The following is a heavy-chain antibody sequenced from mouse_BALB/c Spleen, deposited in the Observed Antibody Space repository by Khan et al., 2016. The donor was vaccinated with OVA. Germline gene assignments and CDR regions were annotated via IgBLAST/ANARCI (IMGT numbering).Heavy chain of an antibody. CDR3: ARDAGRY. J-gene: IGHJ4*01. CDR2: INPKNGVT. V-gene: IGHV1-26*01. CDR1: GYTFTEYT. Sequence: VRLQQSGPELVKPGASVKISYKTSGYTFTEYTLHWVKQSHGKSLEWIGVINPKNGVTSYNQKFKGKATLTVDKSSNTAYMEFRSLTSEDSAVYYCARDAGRYWGQGTSVTVSS. D-gene: IGHD3-3*01.